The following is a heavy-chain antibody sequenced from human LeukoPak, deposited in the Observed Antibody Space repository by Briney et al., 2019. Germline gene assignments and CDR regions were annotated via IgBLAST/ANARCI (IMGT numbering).Heavy chain of an antibody. Sequence: LSGGSLRLSFAASGFTFSIYAMSWVRQAPGKGLEWVSAIGDTTYYADSVEGRFTISRDNSKNTLYLQMNSLRAEDAAIYYCAKAFAFVGANFFDYWGQGTLVTVSS. D-gene: IGHD1-26*01. CDR1: GFTFSIYA. CDR3: AKAFAFVGANFFDY. CDR2: IGDTT. J-gene: IGHJ4*02. V-gene: IGHV3-23*01.